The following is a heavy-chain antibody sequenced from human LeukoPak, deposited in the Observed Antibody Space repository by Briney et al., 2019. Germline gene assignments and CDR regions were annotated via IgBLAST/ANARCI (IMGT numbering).Heavy chain of an antibody. J-gene: IGHJ4*02. V-gene: IGHV4-38-2*02. CDR1: TYSISSGYY. CDR3: ARLSRLYSGYEPFAY. D-gene: IGHD5-12*01. CDR2: IYHNGST. Sequence: SETLSLTCTVSTYSISSGYYWGWIRQPPGKGLEWIGNIYHNGSTNYNPSLKSRVTISVDTSKNQFSLKLSSVTAADTAVYYCARLSRLYSGYEPFAYWGQGTLVTVSS.